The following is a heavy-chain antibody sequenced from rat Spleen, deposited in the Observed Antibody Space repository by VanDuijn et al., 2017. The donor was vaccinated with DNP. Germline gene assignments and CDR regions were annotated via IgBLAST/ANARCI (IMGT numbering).Heavy chain of an antibody. Sequence: EVQLVESGGDLVQPGRSLKLSCAASGFTFSDYNMAWVRQTPKKGLEWVATIIYDGSRTYYRDSVKGRFTISRDNAKSTLYLQMDSLRSEDTATYYCARHNNPYYAMDAWGQGTSVTVSS. CDR3: ARHNNPYYAMDA. CDR2: IIYDGSRT. J-gene: IGHJ4*01. V-gene: IGHV5-7*01. D-gene: IGHD1-10*01. CDR1: GFTFSDYN.